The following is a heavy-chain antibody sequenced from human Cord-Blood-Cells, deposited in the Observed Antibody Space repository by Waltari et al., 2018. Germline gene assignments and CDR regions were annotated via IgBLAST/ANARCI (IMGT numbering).Heavy chain of an antibody. CDR1: GFTLSSYG. CDR3: AKELTPDAFDI. V-gene: IGHV3-30*18. CDR2: ISYDGSNK. Sequence: QVELVESGGGVVQPGRSLRLSCEASGFTLSSYGLHWVRQAPGKGLEGVAVISYDGSNKYYADSVKGRFTISRDNSKNTLYLQMNSLRAEDTAVYYCAKELTPDAFDIWGQGTMVTVSS. D-gene: IGHD7-27*01. J-gene: IGHJ3*02.